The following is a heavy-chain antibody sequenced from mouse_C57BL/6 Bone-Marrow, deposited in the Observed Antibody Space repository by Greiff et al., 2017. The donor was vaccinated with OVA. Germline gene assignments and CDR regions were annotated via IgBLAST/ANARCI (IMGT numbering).Heavy chain of an antibody. Sequence: QVQLQQPGAELVKPGASVKLSCTASGYTFTSYWITWVKQRPGPVLEWIGYIYPCSGSTNYNEKFKSKATLTVDTASRTAYMQLSSLTSEDSAVYYCARDYYGSSYYFDYWGQGTTLTVSS. D-gene: IGHD1-1*01. CDR2: IYPCSGST. CDR1: GYTFTSYW. J-gene: IGHJ2*01. CDR3: ARDYYGSSYYFDY. V-gene: IGHV1-55*01.